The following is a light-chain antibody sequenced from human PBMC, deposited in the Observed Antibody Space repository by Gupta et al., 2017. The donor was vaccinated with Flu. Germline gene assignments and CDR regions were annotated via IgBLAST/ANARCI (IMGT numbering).Light chain of an antibody. CDR1: SSDVGDYNY. J-gene: IGLJ1*01. CDR3: SSYTSSSTLV. CDR2: EVS. Sequence: SALTQPASVSVSPGQSITLSCTGTSSDVGDYNYVSWYQQHPGKAPKLMIYEVSNRPSGVSNRFSGSKSGNTASLTISGLQAEDEADYYCSSYTSSSTLVFGTGTKVTVL. V-gene: IGLV2-14*01.